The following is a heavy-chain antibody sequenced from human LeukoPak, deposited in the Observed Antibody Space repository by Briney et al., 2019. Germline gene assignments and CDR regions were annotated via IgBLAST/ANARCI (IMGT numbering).Heavy chain of an antibody. CDR1: GFSFSSYA. D-gene: IGHD5-18*01. CDR2: IRGSGGST. Sequence: RPGGSLRLSCAASGFSFSSYAMNWVRQAPGKGLEWVSTIRGSGGSTYYADSVKGRFTISRDNSKNTLFLHMNSLRVEDTAVYYCATWSAMVFDHWGQGTLVTVSS. J-gene: IGHJ4*02. V-gene: IGHV3-23*01. CDR3: ATWSAMVFDH.